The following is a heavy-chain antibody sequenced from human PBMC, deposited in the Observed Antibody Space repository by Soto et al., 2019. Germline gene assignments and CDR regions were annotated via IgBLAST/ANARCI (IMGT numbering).Heavy chain of an antibody. CDR3: ARAIGWFGELLWGYYFDY. CDR1: GGSISSGGYS. V-gene: IGHV4-30-2*01. Sequence: QLQLQESGSGLVKPSQTLSLTCAVSGGSISSGGYSWSWIRPPPGKGLEWIGYIYHSGSTYYNPSRKSRVTISVDRSKNQFSLKLSSVSAADTAVYYCARAIGWFGELLWGYYFDYWGQGTLVTVSS. D-gene: IGHD3-10*01. J-gene: IGHJ4*02. CDR2: IYHSGST.